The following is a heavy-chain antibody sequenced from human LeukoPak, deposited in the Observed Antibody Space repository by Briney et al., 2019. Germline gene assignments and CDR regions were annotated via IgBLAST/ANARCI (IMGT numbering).Heavy chain of an antibody. J-gene: IGHJ4*02. CDR1: GFPFSSYW. D-gene: IGHD2-21*01. CDR3: TRAPNILWGTQYYFDY. CDR2: IKQDGGET. Sequence: PGGSLRLSCAASGFPFSSYWMAWVRQAPGKGLEWVASIKQDGGETFYVDSVRGRFTISRDNAKNSLYLQMNSLRAEDTAVYYCTRAPNILWGTQYYFDYWGQGTLVTVSS. V-gene: IGHV3-7*01.